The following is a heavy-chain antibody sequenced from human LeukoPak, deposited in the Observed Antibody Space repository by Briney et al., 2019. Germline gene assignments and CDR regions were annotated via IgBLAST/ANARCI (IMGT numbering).Heavy chain of an antibody. CDR1: GGSISSTSYF. CDR2: IFYSGST. Sequence: SETLSLTGTVFGGSISSTSYFWGWIRQPPGKGQEWIGSIFYSGSTYYNPSLNSRVTISIDTSKNQFSLRLSSVTAADTALYYCARQMNTVTADYWGQGTLVTVSS. J-gene: IGHJ4*02. CDR3: ARQMNTVTADY. V-gene: IGHV4-39*01. D-gene: IGHD4-17*01.